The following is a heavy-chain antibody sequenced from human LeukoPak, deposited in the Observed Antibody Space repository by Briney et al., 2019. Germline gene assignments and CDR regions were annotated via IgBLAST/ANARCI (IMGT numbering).Heavy chain of an antibody. CDR1: EFTFSSYW. Sequence: AGTLRLSCAASEFTFSSYWMHWVRQAPPKELQGVAKIKQDGSGKYYVDSVKGRFTISRDNAKNSLYLQMNSLRAEDTAVYYCARDQVGATTFDAFDIWGQGTMVTVSS. D-gene: IGHD1-26*01. CDR3: ARDQVGATTFDAFDI. V-gene: IGHV3-7*01. J-gene: IGHJ3*02. CDR2: IKQDGSGK.